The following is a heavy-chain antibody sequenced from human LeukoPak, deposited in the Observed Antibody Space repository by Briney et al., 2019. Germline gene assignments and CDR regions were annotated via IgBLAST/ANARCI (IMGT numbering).Heavy chain of an antibody. Sequence: ASVKVSCKTFGYPFSSCGINWVRQAPGQGLEWMGWISGYNGDTNYAQKFQGRVTMTTDTSTNTAYMDLRRLRSDDTAVYYCARDLEGATLTAHRPTVGNDYWGQGTLVTVSS. J-gene: IGHJ4*02. CDR2: ISGYNGDT. V-gene: IGHV1-18*01. CDR3: ARDLEGATLTAHRPTVGNDY. D-gene: IGHD1-26*01. CDR1: GYPFSSCG.